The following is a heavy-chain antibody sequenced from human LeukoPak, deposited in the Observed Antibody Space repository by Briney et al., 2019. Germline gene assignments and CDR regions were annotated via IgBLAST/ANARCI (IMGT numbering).Heavy chain of an antibody. J-gene: IGHJ4*02. V-gene: IGHV3-48*01. CDR2: ISISSGTI. D-gene: IGHD2-21*01. Sequence: GGSLRLSCAASGFIFSSYSMNWVRQAPGKGLEWVSYISISSGTISYADSVRGRFTISSDNAKNSLYLQMNSLRAEDTAVYCCARDTHYSFDYWGQGTLVIVSS. CDR1: GFIFSSYS. CDR3: ARDTHYSFDY.